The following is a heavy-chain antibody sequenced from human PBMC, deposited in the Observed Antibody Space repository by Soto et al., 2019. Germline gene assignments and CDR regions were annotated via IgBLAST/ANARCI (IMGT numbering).Heavy chain of an antibody. D-gene: IGHD6-19*01. CDR3: VKVRYSSGWYGFYFDY. CDR1: GFTFSTYA. J-gene: IGHJ4*02. V-gene: IGHV3-64D*06. CDR2: ISSNGDNT. Sequence: GGSLRLSCSASGFTFSTYAMHWVRQAPGKGLQYLSAISSNGDNTYYADSVKGRFTISRDNSKNTLYLQMSSLRAEDTAVYYSVKVRYSSGWYGFYFDYWGQGTLVTVSS.